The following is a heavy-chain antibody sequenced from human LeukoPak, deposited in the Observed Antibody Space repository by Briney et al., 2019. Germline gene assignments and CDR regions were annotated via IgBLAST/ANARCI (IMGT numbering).Heavy chain of an antibody. D-gene: IGHD3-9*01. CDR3: ARDLLGSATSYSSGAWDY. CDR1: GSTFSNYA. Sequence: SVKVSCKASGSTFSNYAISWVRQAPRQGLEWMGGIIPIFDTADNAQKFQGRLTITADESTSTAYMELSSLRAEDTAVYYCARDLLGSATSYSSGAWDYWGQGTLVTVSS. CDR2: IIPIFDTA. J-gene: IGHJ4*02. V-gene: IGHV1-69*13.